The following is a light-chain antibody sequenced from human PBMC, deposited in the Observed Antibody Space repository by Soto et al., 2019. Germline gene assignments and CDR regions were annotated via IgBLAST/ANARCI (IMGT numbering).Light chain of an antibody. V-gene: IGKV3-20*01. CDR1: PSISSSY. J-gene: IGKJ3*01. CDR3: QQYSNSPPEFT. CDR2: GAS. Sequence: EIVLTQSPGTLSLSPGERATLSCRASPSISSSYLAWYQQRPGQAPRLLIFGASYRATGIPDRFSGSGSGTDFTLTISRLEPEDFAVYYCQQYSNSPPEFTFGPGTRVDSK.